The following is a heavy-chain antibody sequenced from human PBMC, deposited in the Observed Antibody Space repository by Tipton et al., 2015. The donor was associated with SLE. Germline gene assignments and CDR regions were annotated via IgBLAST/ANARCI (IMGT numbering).Heavy chain of an antibody. D-gene: IGHD1-14*01. CDR3: ARFPNTPENY. Sequence: GLVKPSETLSLTCAVYGGSFSGYYWSWIRQPPGKGLEWIGEINHSGSTNYNPSLKSRVTISVDTSKNQFSLKLSSVTAADTAVYYCARFPNTPENYWGQGTLVTVSS. CDR2: INHSGST. J-gene: IGHJ4*02. V-gene: IGHV4-34*01. CDR1: GGSFSGYY.